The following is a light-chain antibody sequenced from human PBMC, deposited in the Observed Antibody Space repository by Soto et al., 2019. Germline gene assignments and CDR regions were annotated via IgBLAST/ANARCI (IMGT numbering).Light chain of an antibody. CDR1: RSNIGAGND. Sequence: QSVLTQPPSVSGAPGQRVTISCAGSRSNIGAGNDVHWYRQLPGTAPKLLIYGDTSRPSGVPDRFSGSKSGTSASLAIAGLQAEDEADYYCQSYDSSLSGVIFGGGTKLTVL. CDR3: QSYDSSLSGVI. V-gene: IGLV1-40*01. CDR2: GDT. J-gene: IGLJ2*01.